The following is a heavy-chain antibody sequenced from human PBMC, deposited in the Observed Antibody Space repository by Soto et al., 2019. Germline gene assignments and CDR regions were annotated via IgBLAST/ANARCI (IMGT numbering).Heavy chain of an antibody. D-gene: IGHD3-10*01. CDR2: IIPVLSMS. V-gene: IGHV1-69*02. Sequence: QVQLVQSGAEVKKPGSSVKVSCKASGGTFNSYTFSWVRQAPGQGLEWMGRIIPVLSMSTYAQKFQGRVSXTXDXXTNTAYMELYSLRSDDTAVYYCARSYGSGSRPFDYWGQGTLVTVSS. CDR1: GGTFNSYT. J-gene: IGHJ4*02. CDR3: ARSYGSGSRPFDY.